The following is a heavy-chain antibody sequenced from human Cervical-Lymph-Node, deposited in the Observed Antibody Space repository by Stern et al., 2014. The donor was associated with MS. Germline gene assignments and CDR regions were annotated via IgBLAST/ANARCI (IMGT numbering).Heavy chain of an antibody. D-gene: IGHD1-26*01. CDR2: VHYTRRT. CDR3: ARSRGPRGSYDY. J-gene: IGHJ4*02. Sequence: QVQLEESGPGLVKPSETLSLSCAVSGGTVSGYHWNWIRQPPGQRLEWLGFVHYTRRTTYNSSLESRLTISIDMSRNQFSLSLTAMTSADTAVYFCARSRGPRGSYDYWGQGTLVTVSS. V-gene: IGHV4-59*02. CDR1: GGTVSGYH.